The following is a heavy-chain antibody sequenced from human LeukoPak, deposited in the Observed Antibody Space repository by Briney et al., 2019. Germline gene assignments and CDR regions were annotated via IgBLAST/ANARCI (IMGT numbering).Heavy chain of an antibody. CDR2: IYYSGST. D-gene: IGHD2-15*01. V-gene: IGHV4-59*01. CDR3: AGIRVGAANFDY. J-gene: IGHJ4*02. Sequence: SETLSPTCTVSGGSISSYYWSWIRQPPGKGLEWIGYIYYSGSTNYNPSLKSRVTISVDTSKNQFSLKLSSVTAADTAVYYCAGIRVGAANFDYWGQGTLVTVSS. CDR1: GGSISSYY.